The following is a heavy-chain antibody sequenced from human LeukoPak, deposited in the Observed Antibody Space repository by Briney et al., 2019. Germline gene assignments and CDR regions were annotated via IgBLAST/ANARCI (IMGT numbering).Heavy chain of an antibody. D-gene: IGHD3-3*01. CDR1: GFTFSSYA. CDR2: INSDGSST. J-gene: IGHJ4*02. V-gene: IGHV3-74*01. Sequence: GGSLRLSCAASGFTFSSYAMSWVRHAPGKGLVWVSRINSDGSSTSYADSVKGRFTISRDNAKNTLYLQMNSLRAEDTAVYYCARGTTKPTKYDFWSGYYISDYWGQGTLVTVSS. CDR3: ARGTTKPTKYDFWSGYYISDY.